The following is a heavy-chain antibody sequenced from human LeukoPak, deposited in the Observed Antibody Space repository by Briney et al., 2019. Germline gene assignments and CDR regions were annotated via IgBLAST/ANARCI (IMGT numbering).Heavy chain of an antibody. CDR2: ISYDGSNK. V-gene: IGHV3-30*18. D-gene: IGHD1-14*01. CDR3: AKDHAGTADY. Sequence: GGSLRLSCEVSGFTFSSYHMNWVRQAPGKGLEWVAVISYDGSNKYYADSVKGRFTISRDNSKNTLYLQMNSLRAEDTAVYYCAKDHAGTADYWGQGTLVTVSS. J-gene: IGHJ4*02. CDR1: GFTFSSYH.